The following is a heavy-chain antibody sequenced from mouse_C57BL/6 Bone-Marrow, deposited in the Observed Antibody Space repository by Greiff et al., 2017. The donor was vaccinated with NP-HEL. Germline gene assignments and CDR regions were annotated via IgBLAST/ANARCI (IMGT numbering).Heavy chain of an antibody. Sequence: QVQLQQSGAELARPGASVKMSCKASGYTFTSYTMHWVKQRPGQGLEWIGYINPSSGYTKYNQKFKDKATLTADKSSSTAYMQLSSLTSEDSAVYDCARRGNYGSSYWYFDVWGTGTTVTVSS. CDR1: GYTFTSYT. CDR3: ARRGNYGSSYWYFDV. J-gene: IGHJ1*03. CDR2: INPSSGYT. V-gene: IGHV1-4*01. D-gene: IGHD1-1*01.